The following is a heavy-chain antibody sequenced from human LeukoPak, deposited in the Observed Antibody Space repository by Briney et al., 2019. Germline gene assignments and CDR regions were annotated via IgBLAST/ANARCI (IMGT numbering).Heavy chain of an antibody. Sequence: SETLSLTCTVSGGSISSGDYYWSWIRQHPGKGLEWIGNIYYSGSTYYNPSLKSRVTISVDTSKSQFSLKLSSVTAADTAVYYCAGEGYDSSYYYYLDYWGQGTLVTVSS. CDR2: IYYSGST. D-gene: IGHD3-22*01. V-gene: IGHV4-31*03. CDR1: GGSISSGDYY. J-gene: IGHJ4*02. CDR3: AGEGYDSSYYYYLDY.